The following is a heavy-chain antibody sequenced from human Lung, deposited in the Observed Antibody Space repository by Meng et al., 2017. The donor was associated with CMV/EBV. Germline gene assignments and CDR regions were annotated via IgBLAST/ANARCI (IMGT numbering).Heavy chain of an antibody. J-gene: IGHJ4*02. CDR3: ASNAETIFGALTFYY. Sequence: PQXXXLTXSVSGGSISSSNWWSWVRQPPGKGLEWIGEIYHSGSNNYDPSLKSRVTISVDKSKNQFSLKLSSVTAADTAVYYCASNAETIFGALTFYYWGQETLVTVSS. CDR1: GGSISSSNW. CDR2: IYHSGSN. D-gene: IGHD3-3*01. V-gene: IGHV4-4*03.